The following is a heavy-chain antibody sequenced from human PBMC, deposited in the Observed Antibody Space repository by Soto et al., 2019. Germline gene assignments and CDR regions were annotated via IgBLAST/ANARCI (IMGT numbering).Heavy chain of an antibody. CDR3: GTSALVLATLKLPDF. Sequence: SETLSLTCTVSGDPVSSSSYYWGWIRQPPGKGLEWIGSIYYSGSTYYSPSLETRVIISVDTSKNQFSLKLTSVTAADTAVYFCGTSALVLATLKLPDFWGQGTLVTVSS. D-gene: IGHD2-8*01. CDR1: GDPVSSSSYY. CDR2: IYYSGST. J-gene: IGHJ4*02. V-gene: IGHV4-39*01.